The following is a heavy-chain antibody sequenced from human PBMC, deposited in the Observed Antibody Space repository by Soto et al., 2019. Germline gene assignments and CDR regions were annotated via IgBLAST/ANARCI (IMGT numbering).Heavy chain of an antibody. CDR2: FDPEDSKT. D-gene: IGHD3-22*01. CDR1: GNTVPNYA. Sequence: ASVKVSCKASGNTVPNYAIHWVRQAPGQRLEWMGGFDPEDSKTIYTQKFQGRVTMTEDTSTDTAYMELSSLRSEDTAVYYCAISKYYYDSSYYYAPTPAFDIWGQGTMVTVSS. V-gene: IGHV1-24*01. CDR3: AISKYYYDSSYYYAPTPAFDI. J-gene: IGHJ3*02.